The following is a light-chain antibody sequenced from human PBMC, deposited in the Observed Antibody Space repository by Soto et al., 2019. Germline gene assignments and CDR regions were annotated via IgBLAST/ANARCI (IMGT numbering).Light chain of an antibody. Sequence: EISMTQFPAILSASPGGGATLSCRAAQDVTTNFAWYQLRRGQPPRLLIYSASIGATGTPARFSGSGSGSDFTLTISSLQSEDFAVYYCQQYDRWPPSTFGQGTKVDI. CDR2: SAS. V-gene: IGKV3-15*01. CDR3: QQYDRWPPST. J-gene: IGKJ1*01. CDR1: QDVTTN.